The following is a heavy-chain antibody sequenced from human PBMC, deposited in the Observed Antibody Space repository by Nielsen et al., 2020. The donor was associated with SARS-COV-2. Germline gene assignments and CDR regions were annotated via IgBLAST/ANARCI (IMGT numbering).Heavy chain of an antibody. D-gene: IGHD4-23*01. Sequence: GGSLRLSCAASGFTFDDYAMHWVRQAPGQGLEWVSGISWNSGSIGYADSVKGRFTISRDNAKNSLYLQMNSLRAEDTALYYCAKLVSYDYGGNSDYWGQGTLVTVSS. CDR3: AKLVSYDYGGNSDY. V-gene: IGHV3-9*01. J-gene: IGHJ4*02. CDR1: GFTFDDYA. CDR2: ISWNSGSI.